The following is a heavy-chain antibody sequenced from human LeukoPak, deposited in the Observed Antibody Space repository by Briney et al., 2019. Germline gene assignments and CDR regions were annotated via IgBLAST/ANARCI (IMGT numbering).Heavy chain of an antibody. J-gene: IGHJ4*02. CDR3: VRGCSDTCYRFDY. D-gene: IGHD2-15*01. Sequence: PGGSLRLSCAASGFTFSNYAMSWVRQAPGKGLEWVSAISGSGTYTYYADSVKGRFTISRDISTNTLYLQMNSLRAEDTAIYYCVRGCSDTCYRFDYWGQGTLVTVSS. CDR2: ISGSGTYT. CDR1: GFTFSNYA. V-gene: IGHV3-23*01.